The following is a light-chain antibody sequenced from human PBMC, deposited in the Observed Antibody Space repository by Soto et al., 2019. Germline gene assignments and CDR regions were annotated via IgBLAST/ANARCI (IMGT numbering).Light chain of an antibody. V-gene: IGLV1-40*01. Sequence: QSVLTQPPSVSGAPGQRVTISCTGSSSNIGAGYDVHWYQQLPGTAPKLLIYGNSNRPSGVPDRFSGSKSGTSASLAITGLQAEDEADYYCQSYASSLSGRGGVFGGGTQLTVL. CDR3: QSYASSLSGRGGV. CDR1: SSNIGAGYD. CDR2: GNS. J-gene: IGLJ2*01.